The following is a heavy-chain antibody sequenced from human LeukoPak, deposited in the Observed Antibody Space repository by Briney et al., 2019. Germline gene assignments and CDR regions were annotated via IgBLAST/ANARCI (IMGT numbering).Heavy chain of an antibody. CDR1: GYTFTSYG. CDR3: ARDVVAAAYGDYVGY. J-gene: IGHJ4*02. Sequence: ASVKVSCKASGYTFTSYGISWVRQAPGQGLEWMGWISAYNSNTNYAQKLQGRVTMTTDTSTGTAYMELRSLRSDDTAVYYCARDVVAAAYGDYVGYWGQGTLVTVSS. D-gene: IGHD2-15*01. CDR2: ISAYNSNT. V-gene: IGHV1-18*01.